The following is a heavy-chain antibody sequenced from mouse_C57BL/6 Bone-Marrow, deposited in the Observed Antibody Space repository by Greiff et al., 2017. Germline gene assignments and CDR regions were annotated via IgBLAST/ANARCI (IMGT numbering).Heavy chain of an antibody. CDR2: IYPRSGNT. CDR1: GYTFTSYG. V-gene: IGHV1-81*01. D-gene: IGHD2-10*01. J-gene: IGHJ4*01. Sequence: VQLQESGAELARPGASVKLSCKASGYTFTSYGISWVKQRTGQGLEWIGEIYPRSGNTYYNEKFKGKATLTADKSSSTAYMRLRSLTSEDSAVYVCARPLLYYYAMDYWGQGTSVTVSS. CDR3: ARPLLYYYAMDY.